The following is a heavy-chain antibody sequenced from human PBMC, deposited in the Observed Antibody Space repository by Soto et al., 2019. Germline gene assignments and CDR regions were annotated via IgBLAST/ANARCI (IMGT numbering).Heavy chain of an antibody. CDR3: AGADSGNYYHGFQM. D-gene: IGHD1-26*01. CDR1: GGSFSGYY. CDR2: IYDSVTT. J-gene: IGHJ3*02. Sequence: PSETLALNCAVYGGSFSGYYWSWIRQPPGKGLEWIGCIYDSVTTNYNSSLESRLTISVDTSKNLFSLRLSSVTAADTAVYYCAGADSGNYYHGFQMWGQGKMVTVSS. V-gene: IGHV4-59*01.